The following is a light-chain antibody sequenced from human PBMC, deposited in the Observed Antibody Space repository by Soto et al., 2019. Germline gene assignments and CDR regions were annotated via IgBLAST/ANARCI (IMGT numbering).Light chain of an antibody. CDR2: EIN. V-gene: IGLV2-8*01. CDR1: SSDVGAFNY. Sequence: LTQPPSASGSPGQSVTITCTGTSSDVGAFNYVSWYQHHPGKAPKLMIFEINKRPSGVPDRFSGSKSGNTASLTVSGLQAEDEAEYYCSSYAGSNIYVFGGGTQLTVL. J-gene: IGLJ7*01. CDR3: SSYAGSNIYV.